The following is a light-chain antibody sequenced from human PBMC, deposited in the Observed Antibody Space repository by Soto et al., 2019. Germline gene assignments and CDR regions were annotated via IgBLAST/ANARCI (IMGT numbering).Light chain of an antibody. V-gene: IGLV2-14*01. CDR2: EVS. CDR1: SSDVGGYAY. Sequence: QSALTQPASVSGSPGQTITISCTGTSSDVGGYAYVSWYQQYPGKVPKLVISEVSNRPSGVSHRFSGSRSGNTASLTISGLQAEDEADYHCSSYTSGTTPVFGGGTKVTVL. J-gene: IGLJ2*01. CDR3: SSYTSGTTPV.